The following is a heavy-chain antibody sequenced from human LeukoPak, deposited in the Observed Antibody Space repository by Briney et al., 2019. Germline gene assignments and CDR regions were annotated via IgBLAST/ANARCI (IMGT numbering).Heavy chain of an antibody. CDR2: MNPNSGNT. V-gene: IGHV1-8*01. CDR3: ARGGVPNWNSYYYYYGMDV. D-gene: IGHD1-7*01. Sequence: ASVKVSCKASGYTFTSYDINWVRQATGQGLEWMGWMNPNSGNTGYAQKFQGRVTMTRNTSISTAYMELSSLRSGDTAVYYCARGGVPNWNSYYYYYGMDVWGQGTTVTVSS. CDR1: GYTFTSYD. J-gene: IGHJ6*02.